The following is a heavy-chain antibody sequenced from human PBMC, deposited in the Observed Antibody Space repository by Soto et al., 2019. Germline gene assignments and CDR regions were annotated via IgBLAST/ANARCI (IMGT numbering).Heavy chain of an antibody. J-gene: IGHJ4*02. D-gene: IGHD3-16*01. V-gene: IGHV3-66*01. CDR1: GFTVSNKY. CDR2: IYSGGST. Sequence: PGGSLRLSCTASGFTVSNKYMSWVRQAPGKGLEWVSVIYSGGSTFYADSVRGRFTISRDNSKNTVNLQMNSLRAEDTAVYYCARDPWAADYWGQGTLVTVSS. CDR3: ARDPWAADY.